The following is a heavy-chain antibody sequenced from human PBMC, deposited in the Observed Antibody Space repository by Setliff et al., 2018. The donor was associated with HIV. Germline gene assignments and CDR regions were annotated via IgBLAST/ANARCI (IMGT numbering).Heavy chain of an antibody. Sequence: ASVKVSCKASGYTFTGYYMHWVRQAPGQGLEWMGWINPNSGGTNYAQKFQGRVTMTRDTSISTAYMELSRLRSDDTAVYYCARSVLLWFGELHFDYWGQGTLVTVSS. V-gene: IGHV1-2*02. J-gene: IGHJ4*02. D-gene: IGHD3-10*01. CDR2: INPNSGGT. CDR1: GYTFTGYY. CDR3: ARSVLLWFGELHFDY.